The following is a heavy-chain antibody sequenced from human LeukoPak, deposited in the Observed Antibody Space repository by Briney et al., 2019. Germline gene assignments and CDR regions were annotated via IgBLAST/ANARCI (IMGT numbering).Heavy chain of an antibody. D-gene: IGHD3-22*01. J-gene: IGHJ4*02. V-gene: IGHV1-18*01. CDR1: GYTFTSYG. Sequence: ASVKVSCKASGYTFTSYGISWVRQAPGQGLEWMGWISAYNGNTNYAQKLQGRVTMTTDTSTSTAYMELRSLRSDDTAVYYCARDYYDSSGYYRGGDMDYWGQGTLVTVSS. CDR2: ISAYNGNT. CDR3: ARDYYDSSGYYRGGDMDY.